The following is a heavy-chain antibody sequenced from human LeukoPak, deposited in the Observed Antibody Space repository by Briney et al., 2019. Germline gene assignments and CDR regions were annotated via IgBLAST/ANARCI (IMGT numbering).Heavy chain of an antibody. D-gene: IGHD5-18*01. CDR3: ASSDTAMVTYNY. Sequence: GGSLRLSCAASGFTFSSYAMSWVRQAPGKGLEWVSAISGSGGSTYYADSVKGRITISRDNSKNTLYLQMNSLRAEDTAVYYCASSDTAMVTYNYWGQGTLVTVSS. V-gene: IGHV3-23*01. J-gene: IGHJ4*02. CDR2: ISGSGGST. CDR1: GFTFSSYA.